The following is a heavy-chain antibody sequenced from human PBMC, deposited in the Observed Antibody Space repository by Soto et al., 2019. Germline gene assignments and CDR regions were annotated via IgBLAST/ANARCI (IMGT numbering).Heavy chain of an antibody. CDR2: IYFSGTT. J-gene: IGHJ4*02. V-gene: IGHV4-39*07. CDR1: SGSISSSTYH. CDR3: ARTAGTYYFDY. Sequence: PSETLSLTCTVSSGSISSSTYHWAWIRQPPGKGLEWIGSIYFSGTTYYSPSLKTRVTLFVDRSKNQFSLKLSSVTAADTAVYYCARTAGTYYFDYWGQGTLVTVSS. D-gene: IGHD6-13*01.